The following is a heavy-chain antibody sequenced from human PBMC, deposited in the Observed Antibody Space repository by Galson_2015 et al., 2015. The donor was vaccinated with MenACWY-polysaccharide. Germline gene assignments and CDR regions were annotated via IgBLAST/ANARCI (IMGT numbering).Heavy chain of an antibody. D-gene: IGHD2-2*01. CDR2: IGTAGDT. V-gene: IGHV3-13*01. J-gene: IGHJ6*02. Sequence: SLRLSCAASGFTFSSYDMHWVRQATGKGLEWVSAIGTAGDTPYPASEKGRFTITRENANNSLYPQMNSRRAGDTAVYYCARGVVAEPASILSVMDFSGQATTGTASS. CDR1: GFTFSSYD. CDR3: ARGVVAEPASILSVMDF.